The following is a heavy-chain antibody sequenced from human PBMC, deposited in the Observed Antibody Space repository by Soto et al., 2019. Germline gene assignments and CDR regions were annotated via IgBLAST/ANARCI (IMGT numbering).Heavy chain of an antibody. Sequence: GESLKISCKGSGSSFTSYWIGWVRQMPGKGLEWMGIIDPGVSDTIYSSSFQVQVTFSADKSTSTAYLQTSSLKASDSAMYYCARQSSNGAYYYYGMDVWGQGTTVTVSS. D-gene: IGHD2-8*01. CDR3: ARQSSNGAYYYYGMDV. CDR1: GSSFTSYW. CDR2: IDPGVSDT. V-gene: IGHV5-51*01. J-gene: IGHJ6*02.